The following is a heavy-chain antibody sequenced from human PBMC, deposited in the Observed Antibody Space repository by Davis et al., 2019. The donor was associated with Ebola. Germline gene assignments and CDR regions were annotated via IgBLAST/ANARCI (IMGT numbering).Heavy chain of an antibody. D-gene: IGHD1-1*01. Sequence: PGGSLRLSCTVSGDSISNTTSYWGWIRQPPGKGLEWIGSFHYSGSPFYNPSLKSRVTISVDTSKSQFFLRLNSVTAADTALYYCAGQRMETEGGNWFDPWGQGTLVTVSS. CDR2: FHYSGSP. V-gene: IGHV4-39*01. J-gene: IGHJ5*02. CDR1: GDSISNTTSY. CDR3: AGQRMETEGGNWFDP.